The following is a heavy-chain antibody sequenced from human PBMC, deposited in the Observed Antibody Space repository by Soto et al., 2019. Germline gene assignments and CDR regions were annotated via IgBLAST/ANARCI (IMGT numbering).Heavy chain of an antibody. J-gene: IGHJ4*02. Sequence: PSETLSLTCAFSGGSISSSNWWSWVRQPPCKWLECIGEIYHSGSTNYNPSLKSRVTISVDKSKNQFSLKLSSVTAADTAVYYCARVVPKPRARIVGAPRYFDYWGQGTLVTVSS. CDR3: ARVVPKPRARIVGAPRYFDY. D-gene: IGHD1-26*01. CDR2: IYHSGST. CDR1: GGSISSSNW. V-gene: IGHV4-4*02.